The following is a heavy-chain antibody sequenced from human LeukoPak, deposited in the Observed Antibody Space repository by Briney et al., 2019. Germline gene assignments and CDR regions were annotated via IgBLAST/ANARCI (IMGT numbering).Heavy chain of an antibody. CDR1: GFTFSSYA. Sequence: GGSLRLSCAASGFTFSSYAMSWVRQAPGKGLEWGSAISGSGGSTYYADSVKGRFTISRDNSKNTLYLQMNSLRAEDTAVYYCAKHVTRVVYSRLFDPWGQGTLVTVSS. V-gene: IGHV3-23*01. J-gene: IGHJ5*02. D-gene: IGHD4-23*01. CDR3: AKHVTRVVYSRLFDP. CDR2: ISGSGGST.